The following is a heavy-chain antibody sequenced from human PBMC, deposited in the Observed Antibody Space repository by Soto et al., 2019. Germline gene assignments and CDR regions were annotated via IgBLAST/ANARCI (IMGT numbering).Heavy chain of an antibody. CDR3: ARGGLYDLWDY. J-gene: IGHJ4*02. V-gene: IGHV1-3*01. Sequence: QVQLVQSGAEVKKPGASVKVSCKASGYTFTSYAMHWVRQAPGQRLEWMGWINAGNGNTKYSQKFQGRVTITRDTSESTADMELSSLRSEDTAVYYCARGGLYDLWDYWGQGTLVTVSS. CDR2: INAGNGNT. CDR1: GYTFTSYA. D-gene: IGHD2-8*01.